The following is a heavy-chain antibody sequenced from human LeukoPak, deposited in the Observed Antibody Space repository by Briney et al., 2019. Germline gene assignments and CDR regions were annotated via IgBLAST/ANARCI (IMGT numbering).Heavy chain of an antibody. Sequence: GGSLRLSCAASAFTLSNYAMHWVRQAPGKGLVWVSRVNSDGSSTIYADSVRGRFTVSRDNAKNTVYLQMNSLRAEATAVYFCTSLVHYYDGGGMAFDIWGQGTMVTVSS. CDR3: TSLVHYYDGGGMAFDI. CDR2: VNSDGSST. CDR1: AFTLSNYA. J-gene: IGHJ3*02. D-gene: IGHD3-22*01. V-gene: IGHV3-74*01.